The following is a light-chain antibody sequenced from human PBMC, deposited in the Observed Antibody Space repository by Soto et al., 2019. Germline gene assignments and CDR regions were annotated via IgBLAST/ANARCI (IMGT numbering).Light chain of an antibody. CDR1: QYITTR. Sequence: EIVLTQSPATLSSFPGDRVTLSCRASQYITTRLAWYQHRPGQAHRLLIYQTYIRAAGIPARFSASGTGTDFTLTIRDVQPEDFAVYYCHQRQSWPRTFGQGTKVDIK. CDR3: HQRQSWPRT. V-gene: IGKV3-11*01. J-gene: IGKJ1*01. CDR2: QTY.